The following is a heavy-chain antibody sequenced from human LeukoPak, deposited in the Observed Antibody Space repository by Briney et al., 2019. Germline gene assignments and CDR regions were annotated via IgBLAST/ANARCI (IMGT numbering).Heavy chain of an antibody. V-gene: IGHV3-30-3*01. Sequence: PGRSLRLSCAASGFTFSSYAMHWVRQAPGKGLEWVAVISYDGSNKYYADSVKGRFTISRDNSKNTLYLQMNSLRAEDTAVYYCARDSWIQLWSVYFDYWGQGTLVTVSS. D-gene: IGHD5-18*01. CDR2: ISYDGSNK. J-gene: IGHJ4*02. CDR3: ARDSWIQLWSVYFDY. CDR1: GFTFSSYA.